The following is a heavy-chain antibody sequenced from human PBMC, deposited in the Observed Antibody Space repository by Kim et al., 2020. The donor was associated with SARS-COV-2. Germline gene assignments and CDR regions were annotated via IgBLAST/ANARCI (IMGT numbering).Heavy chain of an antibody. CDR2: IYYSGST. D-gene: IGHD6-19*01. CDR3: ARDGGRGPSGWYDIDI. CDR1: GGSISSYY. J-gene: IGHJ3*02. Sequence: SETLSLTCTVSGGSISSYYWSWIRQPPGKGLEWIGYIYYSGSTNYNPSLKSRVTISVDTSKNQFSLKLSSVTAAVTAVYYCARDGGRGPSGWYDIDIWG. V-gene: IGHV4-59*01.